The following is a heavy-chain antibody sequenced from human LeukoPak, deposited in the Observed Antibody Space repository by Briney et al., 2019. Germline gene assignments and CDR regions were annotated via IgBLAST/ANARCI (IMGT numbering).Heavy chain of an antibody. CDR1: GGSISSYY. CDR2: IYYSGST. J-gene: IGHJ4*02. CDR3: ARVDYGDQDY. D-gene: IGHD4-17*01. V-gene: IGHV4-59*01. Sequence: SETLSLTCTVSGGSISSYYWSWIRQPPGKGLEWIGYIYYSGSTSYNPSLKSRVTISVDTSKNQFSLKLSSVTAADTAVYYCARVDYGDQDYWGQGTLVTVSS.